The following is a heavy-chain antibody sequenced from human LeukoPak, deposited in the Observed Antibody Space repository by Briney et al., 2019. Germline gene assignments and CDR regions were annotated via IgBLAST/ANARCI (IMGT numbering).Heavy chain of an antibody. CDR3: AKVTYSGTYHSPVDY. Sequence: GGSLRLSCAASGFIFSNYAMSWVRQAPGKGLEWVSSVSHSGGSTYYADSVKGRFTISRDNSKNTLYLQMNSLRAEDTAVYYCAKVTYSGTYHSPVDYWGQGTLVTVSS. CDR2: VSHSGGST. D-gene: IGHD1-26*01. J-gene: IGHJ4*02. V-gene: IGHV3-23*01. CDR1: GFIFSNYA.